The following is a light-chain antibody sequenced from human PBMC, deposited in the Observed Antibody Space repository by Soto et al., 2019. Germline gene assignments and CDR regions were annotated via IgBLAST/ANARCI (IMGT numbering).Light chain of an antibody. CDR1: QGIRNN. Sequence: IKMTQSPSSLSASAGGTVTLTCRASQGIRNNLGWYQQNPGKAPRLLVYAASTIQSGVPERFSGSGSGTDFTLTISSVEPEDFAVYYCLQYDNSPWTFGQGTKVDI. V-gene: IGKV1-6*01. CDR3: LQYDNSPWT. CDR2: AAS. J-gene: IGKJ1*01.